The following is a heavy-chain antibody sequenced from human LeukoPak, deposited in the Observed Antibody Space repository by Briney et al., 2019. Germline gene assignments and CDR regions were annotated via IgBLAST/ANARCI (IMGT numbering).Heavy chain of an antibody. CDR1: GFTFSSYG. CDR2: ISYDGSNK. CDR3: AKPAAAAAGTYFDY. D-gene: IGHD6-13*01. Sequence: QPGGSLRLSCAASGFTFSSYGMPWVRQAPGKGLEWVAVISYDGSNKYYADSVKGRFTISRDNSKNTLYLQMNSLRAEDTAVYYCAKPAAAAAGTYFDYWGQGTLVTVSS. V-gene: IGHV3-30*18. J-gene: IGHJ4*02.